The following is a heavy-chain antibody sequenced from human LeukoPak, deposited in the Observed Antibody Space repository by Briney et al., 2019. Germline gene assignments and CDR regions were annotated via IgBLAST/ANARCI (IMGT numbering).Heavy chain of an antibody. V-gene: IGHV1-8*03. CDR1: GYTYTSYD. J-gene: IGHJ4*02. Sequence: ASVKVSCKASGYTYTSYDINWVRQATGQGLEWMGWMNPNSGNTGYAQKFQGRVTITRNTSISTAYMELSSLRSEDTAAYYCARYPRSRYYFDYWGQGTLVTVSS. CDR2: MNPNSGNT. CDR3: ARYPRSRYYFDY.